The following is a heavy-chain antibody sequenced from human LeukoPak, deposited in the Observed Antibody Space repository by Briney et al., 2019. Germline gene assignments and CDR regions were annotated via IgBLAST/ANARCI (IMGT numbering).Heavy chain of an antibody. CDR1: GGSISSYY. D-gene: IGHD6-13*01. CDR3: AVRIAAAGTPFDY. Sequence: SETLSLTCTVSGGSISSYYWSWIRQPPGKGLEWIGYIYYSGSTNYNPSLKSRVTISVDTSKNQFSLKLSSVTAADTAAYYCAVRIAAAGTPFDYWGQGTLVTVSS. V-gene: IGHV4-59*01. J-gene: IGHJ4*02. CDR2: IYYSGST.